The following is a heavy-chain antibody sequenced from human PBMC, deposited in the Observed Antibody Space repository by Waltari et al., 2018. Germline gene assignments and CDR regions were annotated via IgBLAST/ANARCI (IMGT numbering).Heavy chain of an antibody. CDR3: ARRLVVAGTLDVFDL. V-gene: IGHV3-53*03. CDR1: GFTVNSHY. D-gene: IGHD2-15*01. J-gene: IGHJ3*01. CDR2: VYVTGNT. Sequence: EVQLVESGGDLIQPGGSLRLSSAASGFTVNSHYINWVRQSPGKGLEWVSVVYVTGNTDYADSVKGRFTTSRDNSKNTVYLQMDSLRVEDTAMYYCARRLVVAGTLDVFDLWGQGTRVIVSS.